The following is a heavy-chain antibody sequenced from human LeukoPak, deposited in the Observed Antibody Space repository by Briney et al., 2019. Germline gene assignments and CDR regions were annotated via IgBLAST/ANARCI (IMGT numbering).Heavy chain of an antibody. D-gene: IGHD1-14*01. CDR3: ARAPAGANWFDP. Sequence: GAPVKVSCKASGYTFTSYYMHWVRQAPGQGLEWMGIINPSGGSTSYAQKFQGRVTMTRDTSTSTVYMELSSLRSEDTAVYYCARAPAGANWFDPWGQGTLVTVSS. V-gene: IGHV1-46*01. J-gene: IGHJ5*02. CDR2: INPSGGST. CDR1: GYTFTSYY.